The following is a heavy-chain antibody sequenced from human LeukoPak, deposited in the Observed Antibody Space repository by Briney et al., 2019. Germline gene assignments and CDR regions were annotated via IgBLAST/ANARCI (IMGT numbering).Heavy chain of an antibody. CDR2: IYYSGST. D-gene: IGHD3-10*01. V-gene: IGHV4-59*08. Sequence: PSETLSLTCTVSGGSISSYYWSWIRQPPGKGLEWIGYIYYSGSTKYNPSLKSRVTISVDTSKNQFSLKLSSVTAADTAVHYCGSGSYYFDYWGQGTLVTVST. CDR3: GSGSYYFDY. J-gene: IGHJ4*02. CDR1: GGSISSYY.